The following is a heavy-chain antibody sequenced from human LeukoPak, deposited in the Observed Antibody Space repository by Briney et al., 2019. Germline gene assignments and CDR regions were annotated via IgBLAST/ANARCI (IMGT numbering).Heavy chain of an antibody. V-gene: IGHV3-23*01. D-gene: IGHD5-18*01. J-gene: IGHJ6*02. CDR1: GFDVGRNY. Sequence: GGSLRLSCAASGFDVGRNYMTWVRQAPGKGLEWVSAISGSGGSTYYADSVKGRFTISRDNSKNTLYLQMNSLRAEDTAVYYCAKAMVTYYYYGMDVWGQGTTVTVSS. CDR2: ISGSGGST. CDR3: AKAMVTYYYYGMDV.